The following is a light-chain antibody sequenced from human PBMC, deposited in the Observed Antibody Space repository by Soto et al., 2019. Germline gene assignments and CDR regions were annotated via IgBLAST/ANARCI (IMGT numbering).Light chain of an antibody. CDR3: QQYNGWPWT. CDR1: QSISNH. J-gene: IGKJ1*01. CDR2: GAS. V-gene: IGKV3-15*01. Sequence: EIVMTQSPATLSVSPGEGATLSCRASQSISNHLAWFQQKPGQAPRLLITGASTRVTGIPARFSGSGSGTEFTLTISSLQSEDFAVYYCQQYNGWPWTFGQGTKVEIK.